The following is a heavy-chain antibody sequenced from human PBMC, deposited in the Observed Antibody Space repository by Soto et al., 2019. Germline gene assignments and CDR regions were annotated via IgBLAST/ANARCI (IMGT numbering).Heavy chain of an antibody. CDR1: VDSITTYY. CDR2: IDTSGNT. Sequence: NLALTCTVSVDSITTYYWSWIRQPAGKGLEWIWRIDTSGNTNYNPSLKSRVTMSVDTSKKQFSLKLSSVTAADMAVYYCARDGPIGHDAFDIWGQGPMVT. J-gene: IGHJ3*02. CDR3: ARDGPIGHDAFDI. V-gene: IGHV4-4*07.